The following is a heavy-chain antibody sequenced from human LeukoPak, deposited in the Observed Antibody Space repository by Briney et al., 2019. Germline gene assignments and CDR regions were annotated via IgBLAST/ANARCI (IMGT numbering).Heavy chain of an antibody. CDR3: ARQNIAVAGRGGFDP. J-gene: IGHJ5*02. CDR2: IYYSGST. D-gene: IGHD6-19*01. CDR1: GGSISSYY. V-gene: IGHV4-59*01. Sequence: PSETLSLTCTVSGGSISSYYWSWIRQPPGKGLEWIGYIYYSGSTNYNPSLKSRVTISLDTSKNQFSLKLSSVTTADTAVYYCARQNIAVAGRGGFDPWGQGTLVTVSS.